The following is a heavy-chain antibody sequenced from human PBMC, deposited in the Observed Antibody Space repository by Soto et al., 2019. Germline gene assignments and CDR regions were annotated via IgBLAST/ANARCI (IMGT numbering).Heavy chain of an antibody. Sequence: GGSLRLSCTASGFTFDSYTMNWLRQAPGRGLEWVSSISDTTTYKYYADSVEGRFTISRDNAKNSLYLQMNSLRAEDTAVYYCARDLNYYDSSGYYYSSFYYYYGMDVWGQGTTVTVSS. V-gene: IGHV3-21*04. CDR1: GFTFDSYT. CDR2: ISDTTTYK. J-gene: IGHJ6*02. D-gene: IGHD3-22*01. CDR3: ARDLNYYDSSGYYYSSFYYYYGMDV.